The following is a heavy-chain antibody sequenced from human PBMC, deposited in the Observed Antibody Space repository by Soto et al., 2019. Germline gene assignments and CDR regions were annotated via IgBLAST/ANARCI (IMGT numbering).Heavy chain of an antibody. Sequence: GASVKVSCKASGYTFTSYYMHWVRQAPGQGLEWMGIINPSGGSTSYAQKFQGRVTMTRDTSTSTVYMELSSLRSEDTAVYYCARGMGLRNFGWLGAFDICGPGTMLT. V-gene: IGHV1-46*03. CDR3: ARGMGLRNFGWLGAFDI. CDR1: GYTFTSYY. D-gene: IGHD3-9*01. CDR2: INPSGGST. J-gene: IGHJ3*02.